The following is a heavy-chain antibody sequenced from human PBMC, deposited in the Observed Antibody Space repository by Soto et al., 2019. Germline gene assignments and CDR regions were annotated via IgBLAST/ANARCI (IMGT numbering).Heavy chain of an antibody. CDR1: GFTFRDYP. V-gene: IGHV3-23*01. CDR3: ASGVVYRRVHS. D-gene: IGHD3-16*02. Sequence: EVDVLESGGDLIQPGGSLRLSCAASGFTFRDYPMTWVRQAPGQGLEYVSSITNSGDRAFYVDSVKGRFTISRDNSKNTLYLQMSSLRVEDAAIYYCASGVVYRRVHSWGQGTLVTVSS. J-gene: IGHJ5*02. CDR2: ITNSGDRA.